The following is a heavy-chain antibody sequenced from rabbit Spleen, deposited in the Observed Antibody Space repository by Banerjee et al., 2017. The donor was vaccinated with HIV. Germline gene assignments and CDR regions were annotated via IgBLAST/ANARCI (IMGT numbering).Heavy chain of an antibody. D-gene: IGHD8-1*01. CDR1: GFSFSSGYD. CDR2: IYAGTIGST. V-gene: IGHV1S40*01. Sequence: QSLEESGGDLVKPGASLTLTCKASGFSFSSGYDMCWVRQAPGKGLEWIACIYAGTIGSTYSASWAKGRFTCSKTSSTTVTLQMTSLTAADTATYFCARDAGTSFSTYGMDLWGPGTLVTVS. CDR3: ARDAGTSFSTYGMDL. J-gene: IGHJ6*01.